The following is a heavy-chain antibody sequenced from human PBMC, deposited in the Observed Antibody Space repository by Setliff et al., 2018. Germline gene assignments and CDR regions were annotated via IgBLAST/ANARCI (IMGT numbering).Heavy chain of an antibody. Sequence: SETLSLTCAVYGGSFSGYYWSWIRQPPGKGLEWIGKINHSGSTNYNPSLKSRVTISVDTSKNQFSLKLSSVTAADTAVYYCARVMGGYSYGYGNDYFDYWGQGTLVTVSS. J-gene: IGHJ4*02. D-gene: IGHD5-18*01. CDR3: ARVMGGYSYGYGNDYFDY. CDR2: INHSGST. CDR1: GGSFSGYY. V-gene: IGHV4-34*01.